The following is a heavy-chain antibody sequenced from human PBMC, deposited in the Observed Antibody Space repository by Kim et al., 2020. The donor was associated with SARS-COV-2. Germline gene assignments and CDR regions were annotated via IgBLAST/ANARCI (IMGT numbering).Heavy chain of an antibody. V-gene: IGHV1-2*02. D-gene: IGHD2-2*01. CDR3: ARSRKDIVVVPADS. Sequence: YAQNFQGRVTMTRDTSISTAYMELSRLRSDDTAVYYCARSRKDIVVVPADSWGQGTLVTVSS. J-gene: IGHJ4*02.